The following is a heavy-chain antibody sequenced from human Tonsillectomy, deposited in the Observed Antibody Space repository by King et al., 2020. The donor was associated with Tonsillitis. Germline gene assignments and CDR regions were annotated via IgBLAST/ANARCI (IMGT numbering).Heavy chain of an antibody. CDR1: GFTFRSYG. CDR2: ISYDGSNK. CDR3: ARELFFSSDWGIDS. Sequence: MQLVQSGGGVVQPGRSLRLSCAASGFTFRSYGMHWVRQAPGKGLEWVAVISYDGSNKHYADSVKGRFTVSRDNSENTLYLQLSSLGAEDTAVYYCARELFFSSDWGIDSWGQGTLVTVSS. D-gene: IGHD6-19*01. J-gene: IGHJ4*02. V-gene: IGHV3-33*05.